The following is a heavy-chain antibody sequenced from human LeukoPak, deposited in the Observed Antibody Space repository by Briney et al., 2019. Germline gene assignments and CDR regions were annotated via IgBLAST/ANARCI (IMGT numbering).Heavy chain of an antibody. CDR3: ARGENDILTGYYFDY. J-gene: IGHJ4*02. CDR1: GYTFTGYY. D-gene: IGHD3-9*01. Sequence: ASVKVSCEASGYTFTGYYMHWVRQAPGQGLEWMGWINPNSGGTNYAQKFQGRVTMTRDTSISTAYMELSRLRSDDTAVYYCARGENDILTGYYFDYWGQGTLVTVSS. V-gene: IGHV1-2*02. CDR2: INPNSGGT.